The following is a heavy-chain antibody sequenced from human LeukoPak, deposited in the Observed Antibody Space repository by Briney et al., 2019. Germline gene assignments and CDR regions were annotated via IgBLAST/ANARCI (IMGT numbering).Heavy chain of an antibody. Sequence: LRLSCAASGFTFSDYYWSWIRQHPGKGLEWIGYIYYSGSTYYNPSLKSRVTISVDTSKNQFSLKLSSVTAADTAVYCCARGRASGIAAAGTYYFDYWGQGTLVTVSS. J-gene: IGHJ4*02. D-gene: IGHD6-13*01. CDR1: GFTFSDYY. CDR3: ARGRASGIAAAGTYYFDY. CDR2: IYYSGST. V-gene: IGHV4-31*02.